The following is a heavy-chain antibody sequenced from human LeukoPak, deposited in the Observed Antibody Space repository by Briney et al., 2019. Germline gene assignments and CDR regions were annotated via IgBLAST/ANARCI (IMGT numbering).Heavy chain of an antibody. CDR2: FDPEDGET. D-gene: IGHD2-8*01. CDR1: GYTLTELS. V-gene: IGHV1-24*01. Sequence: GASVKVSCKVSGYTLTELSMHWVRQAPGKGLEWMGGFDPEDGETIYAQKFQGRVTMTEDTSTDTAYMELSSLRSEDTAVYYCATPSDGRYYYGMDVWGQGTTVTVSS. J-gene: IGHJ6*02. CDR3: ATPSDGRYYYGMDV.